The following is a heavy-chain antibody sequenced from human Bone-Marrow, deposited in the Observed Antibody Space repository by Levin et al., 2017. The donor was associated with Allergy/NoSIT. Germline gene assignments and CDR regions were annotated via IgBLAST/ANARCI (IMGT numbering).Heavy chain of an antibody. J-gene: IGHJ5*02. CDR1: GGSINSGAYY. CDR3: AKNSAEYDILTGYYRNWFDP. CDR2: IYYSGTT. Sequence: PSETLSLTCTVSGGSINSGAYYWSWIRQHPGKGLEWIGYIYYSGTTYYNPSLKSRVTISVDTSKNQFSLKLSSATAADTAVYYCAKNSAEYDILTGYYRNWFDPWGQGTLVTVSS. V-gene: IGHV4-31*03. D-gene: IGHD3-9*01.